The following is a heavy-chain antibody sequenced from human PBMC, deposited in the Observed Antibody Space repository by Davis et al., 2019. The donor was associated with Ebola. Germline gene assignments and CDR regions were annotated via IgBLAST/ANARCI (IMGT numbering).Heavy chain of an antibody. J-gene: IGHJ6*02. CDR2: ISYDGRNK. Sequence: GGSLRLSCAASGFTFKTFGMNWVRQAPGKGLEWVAVISYDGRNKFYADSVKGRFTISRDNSKNTLYLQMNSLRAEDTAVYYCARDLTGTSYYGMDVWGQGTTVTVSS. CDR3: ARDLTGTSYYGMDV. CDR1: GFTFKTFG. D-gene: IGHD1-7*01. V-gene: IGHV3-30*03.